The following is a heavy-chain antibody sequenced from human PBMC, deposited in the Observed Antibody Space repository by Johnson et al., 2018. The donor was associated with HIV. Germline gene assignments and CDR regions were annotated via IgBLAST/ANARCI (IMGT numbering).Heavy chain of an antibody. CDR1: GFNFNTYT. V-gene: IGHV3-30-3*01. Sequence: QVQLVESGGGVVQPGRSLRLFCAVSGFNFNTYTMHWVRQAPGKGLEWVALISYDGSNKYYADSVKGRFTISRDNAKNSLYLQMNSLRVEDTAVYYCVRTLEYCSSTTCSDAFDIWGQGTMVTVSS. CDR2: ISYDGSNK. D-gene: IGHD2-2*01. CDR3: VRTLEYCSSTTCSDAFDI. J-gene: IGHJ3*02.